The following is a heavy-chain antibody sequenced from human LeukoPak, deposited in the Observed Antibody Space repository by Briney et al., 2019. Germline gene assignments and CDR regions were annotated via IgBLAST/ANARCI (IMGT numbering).Heavy chain of an antibody. V-gene: IGHV5-51*01. D-gene: IGHD3-10*01. CDR3: ARHLWFGELLSWFDP. CDR1: GYIFTNYW. CDR2: IYPGDSHI. Sequence: GESLKISCKGSGYIFTNYWIGWVRQMPGKGLEWMGIIYPGDSHIRYSPSFQGQVTISADKSISTAYLQWGSLKASDTAMYYCARHLWFGELLSWFDPWGQGTLVTVSS. J-gene: IGHJ5*02.